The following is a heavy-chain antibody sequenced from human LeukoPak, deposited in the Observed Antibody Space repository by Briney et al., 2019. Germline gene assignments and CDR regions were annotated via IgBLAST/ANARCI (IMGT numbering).Heavy chain of an antibody. Sequence: TGGSLRLSCAAYGFSVTSNYMSWVRQAPGKGLEWVSVMYGGGTTYYADSVKGRFTFSRDSSKNTMYLQINSLRAEDTAVYYCARASRGTFPDYWGQGTLVTVSS. V-gene: IGHV3-53*01. CDR2: MYGGGTT. CDR3: ARASRGTFPDY. CDR1: GFSVTSNY. D-gene: IGHD3-16*01. J-gene: IGHJ4*02.